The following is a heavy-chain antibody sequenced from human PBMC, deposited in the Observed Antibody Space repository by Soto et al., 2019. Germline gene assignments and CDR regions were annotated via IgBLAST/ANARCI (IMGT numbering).Heavy chain of an antibody. CDR1: GYTFTSYG. CDR2: ISAYNGNT. D-gene: IGHD6-13*01. Sequence: ASVKVSCKASGYTFTSYGISWVRQAPGQGLEWMGWISAYNGNTNYAQKLQGRVTMTTDTSTSTAYMELRSLRSDDTAVYYCARGRAGAAADPKGNWFDPWGQGTLVTVS. V-gene: IGHV1-18*01. J-gene: IGHJ5*02. CDR3: ARGRAGAAADPKGNWFDP.